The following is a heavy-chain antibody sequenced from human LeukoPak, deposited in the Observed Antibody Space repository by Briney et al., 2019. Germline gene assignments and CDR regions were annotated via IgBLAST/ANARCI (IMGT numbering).Heavy chain of an antibody. V-gene: IGHV3-48*02. Sequence: GGSLRLSCAASGFTFSSYSMNWVRQAPGKGLEWVSYISSSSSTIYYADSVKGRFTISRDNAKNSLYLQMNSLRDEDTAVYYCARDRVGATDIYYFDYWGQGTLVTVSS. J-gene: IGHJ4*02. D-gene: IGHD1-26*01. CDR2: ISSSSSTI. CDR3: ARDRVGATDIYYFDY. CDR1: GFTFSSYS.